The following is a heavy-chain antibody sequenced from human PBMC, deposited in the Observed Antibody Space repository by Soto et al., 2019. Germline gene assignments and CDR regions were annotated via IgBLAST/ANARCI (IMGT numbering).Heavy chain of an antibody. J-gene: IGHJ5*02. Sequence: SETLSLTCTVSGGSISSGGYYWSWIRQHPGKGLEWIGYIYYSGSTYYNPSLKSRVTISVDTSKNQFSLKLRSVTAADTAVSYCARDVVTADNWFDPWGKGTMGT. CDR1: GGSISSGGYY. D-gene: IGHD2-21*02. CDR3: ARDVVTADNWFDP. CDR2: IYYSGST. V-gene: IGHV4-31*03.